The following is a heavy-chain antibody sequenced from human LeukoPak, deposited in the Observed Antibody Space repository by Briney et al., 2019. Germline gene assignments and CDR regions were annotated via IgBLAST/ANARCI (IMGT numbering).Heavy chain of an antibody. V-gene: IGHV3-7*01. J-gene: IGHJ5*02. CDR2: INPDGSQK. CDR1: GFTFSLYW. CDR3: VRQMIRFWFDP. Sequence: GGSLRLPCAASGFTFSLYWMTWVRQSPGKGLEWVADINPDGSQKYSVDSVKGRFTISRDNAKNSLFLQMNSLRAEDTVVYYCVRQMIRFWFDPWGQGTQVTVSS. D-gene: IGHD3-16*01.